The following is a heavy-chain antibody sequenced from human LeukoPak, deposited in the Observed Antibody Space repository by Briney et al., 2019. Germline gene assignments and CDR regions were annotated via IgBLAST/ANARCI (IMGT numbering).Heavy chain of an antibody. CDR3: ARDFSGSLDY. CDR2: INEDGSEK. D-gene: IGHD5-12*01. Sequence: GGSLRHSCAAAGFTFRNYWMGWVRQAPGKGLEWVANINEDGSEKYYVDSVKGRFTISRDNAKNSLDLQMNSLRAEDTAVYYCARDFSGSLDYWGQGTLVTVSS. J-gene: IGHJ4*02. V-gene: IGHV3-7*01. CDR1: GFTFRNYW.